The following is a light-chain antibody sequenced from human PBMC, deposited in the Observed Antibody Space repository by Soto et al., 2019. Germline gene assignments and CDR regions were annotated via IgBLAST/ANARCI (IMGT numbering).Light chain of an antibody. J-gene: IGLJ2*01. CDR2: GNS. CDR1: SSNIGAGYD. V-gene: IGLV1-40*01. CDR3: QSYDSSLSAVV. Sequence: QSVLTQPPSVSGAPGQRVTISCTGSSSNIGAGYDVHWYQQLPGTAPKLLIYGNSNRPSGVPDRFSGSKSGTSASLAITGLQADDDADYYCQSYDSSLSAVVFGGGTKLTVL.